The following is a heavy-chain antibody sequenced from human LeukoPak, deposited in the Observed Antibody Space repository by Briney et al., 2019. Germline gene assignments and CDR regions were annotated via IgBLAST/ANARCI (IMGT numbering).Heavy chain of an antibody. CDR2: INHSGST. CDR1: GGSFSGYY. D-gene: IGHD3-10*01. CDR3: ARGPRGSGSYYNYKNYGIDV. J-gene: IGHJ6*02. Sequence: SETLSLTCAVYGGSFSGYYWRWIRQPPGKGLEWIGEINHSGSTNYNPSLKSRVTISVDTSKNQFSLKLSSVTAADTAVYYCARGPRGSGSYYNYKNYGIDVWGQGTTVTVSS. V-gene: IGHV4-34*01.